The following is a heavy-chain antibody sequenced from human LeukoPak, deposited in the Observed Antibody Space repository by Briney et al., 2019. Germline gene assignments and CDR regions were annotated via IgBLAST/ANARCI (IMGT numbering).Heavy chain of an antibody. V-gene: IGHV4-59*01. CDR3: ARARRDGYNWDY. Sequence: PSETLSLTCTVSGGSISSYDRSWIRQPPGKGLEWMGYIYYSGSTNYNPSPKSRVTISVDTSKNQSSLKLSSVTAADTAVYYCARARRDGYNWDYWGQGTLVTVSS. D-gene: IGHD5-24*01. J-gene: IGHJ4*02. CDR2: IYYSGST. CDR1: GGSISSYD.